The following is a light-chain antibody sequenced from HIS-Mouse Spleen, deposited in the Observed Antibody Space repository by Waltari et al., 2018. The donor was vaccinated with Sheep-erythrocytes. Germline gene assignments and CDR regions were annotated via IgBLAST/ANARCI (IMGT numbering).Light chain of an antibody. Sequence: DIQTTQSPSSLPASVRHRVTITCLASQSISSYLNWYQQKPGKAPKLLIYAASSLQSGVPSRFSGSGSGTDFTLTISSLQPEDFATYYCQQSYSTPPLTFGGGTKVEIK. V-gene: IGKV1-39*01. CDR3: QQSYSTPPLT. CDR1: QSISSY. CDR2: AAS. J-gene: IGKJ4*01.